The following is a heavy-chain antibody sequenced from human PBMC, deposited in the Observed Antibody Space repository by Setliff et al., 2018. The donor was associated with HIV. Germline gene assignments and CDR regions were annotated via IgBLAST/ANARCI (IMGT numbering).Heavy chain of an antibody. Sequence: SETLSLTCTVSGGSISNYYWSWIRQPAEKGLEWIGRIYSSGRTNYNPSVESRVTMSLDTSRDQFSLNLRSVTAADTAVYFCARLIHTGLLYFDFWGLGTLVTVSS. D-gene: IGHD2-8*02. CDR2: IYSSGRT. CDR1: GGSISNYY. V-gene: IGHV4-4*07. J-gene: IGHJ4*02. CDR3: ARLIHTGLLYFDF.